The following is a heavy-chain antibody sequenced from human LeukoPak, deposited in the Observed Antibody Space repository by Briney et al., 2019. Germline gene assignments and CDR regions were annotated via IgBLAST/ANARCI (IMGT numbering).Heavy chain of an antibody. V-gene: IGHV3-43*02. CDR2: ISGDRGSK. Sequence: GGSLTLSCPASGFTLDDYVMQWVRPAAGRGREWVALISGDRGSKYYADSVKGRFTISRDNSKNSLDLQMNSLRTEDTALYYCAKDLWFGEFPTWGMDVWGQGTTVSVSS. CDR1: GFTLDDYV. J-gene: IGHJ6*02. D-gene: IGHD3-10*01. CDR3: AKDLWFGEFPTWGMDV.